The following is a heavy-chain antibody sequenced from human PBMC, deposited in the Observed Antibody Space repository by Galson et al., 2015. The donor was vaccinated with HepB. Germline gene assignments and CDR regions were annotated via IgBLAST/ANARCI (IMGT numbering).Heavy chain of an antibody. CDR2: ITGSGGST. CDR1: GFTFNSYA. CDR3: AKDYTGGYVFDY. D-gene: IGHD3-10*02. J-gene: IGHJ4*02. V-gene: IGHV3-23*01. Sequence: SLRLSCAASGFTFNSYAMSWVRQAPGMGLEWVSSITGSGGSTYYAGSVKGRFTISRDNSKSTLYLRINGLRAEDTAVYYCAKDYTGGYVFDYWGPGTLVTVSS.